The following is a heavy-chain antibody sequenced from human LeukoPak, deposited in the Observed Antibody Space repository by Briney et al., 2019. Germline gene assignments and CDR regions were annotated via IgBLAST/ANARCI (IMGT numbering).Heavy chain of an antibody. CDR1: GFPFSSYG. V-gene: IGHV3-30*02. CDR2: IRYDESNT. CDR3: AKIGLLWFGEESLAFDY. J-gene: IGHJ4*02. D-gene: IGHD3-10*01. Sequence: GGSLRLPCPASGFPFSSYGMHWVRKPPGKGLGWVAFIRYDESNTYYADSGKGRFTISRDNSKNTLYLQMNSLRAEDTAVYYCAKIGLLWFGEESLAFDYWGQGTLVTVSS.